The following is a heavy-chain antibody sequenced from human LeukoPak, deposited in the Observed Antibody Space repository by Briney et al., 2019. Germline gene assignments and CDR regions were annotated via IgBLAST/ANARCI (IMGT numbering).Heavy chain of an antibody. CDR2: ISGSGGSI. CDR1: GFTFSSYA. V-gene: IGHV3-23*01. D-gene: IGHD5-12*01. J-gene: IGHJ4*02. CDR3: ARGRGYSGYGHFDY. Sequence: PGGSLRLSCTTSGFTFSSYAMSWVRQAPGKGLEWVSVISGSGGSIYYADSVKGRFTISRDNSKNTLYLQMNSLRAEDTAVYYCARGRGYSGYGHFDYWGQGTLVTVSS.